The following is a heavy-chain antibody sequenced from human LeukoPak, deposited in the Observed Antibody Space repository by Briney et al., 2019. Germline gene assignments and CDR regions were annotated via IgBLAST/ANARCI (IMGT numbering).Heavy chain of an antibody. D-gene: IGHD1-26*01. Sequence: SETLSLTCAVYGGSFSGYYWSWIRQPPGKGLEWIGEINHSGSTNYNPSLKSRVTVSVDTSKNQMSLKLSSVTAADTAVYYCAKGSGSYSHYHYGMDVWGQGTTVTVSS. V-gene: IGHV4-34*01. CDR1: GGSFSGYY. J-gene: IGHJ6*02. CDR3: AKGSGSYSHYHYGMDV. CDR2: INHSGST.